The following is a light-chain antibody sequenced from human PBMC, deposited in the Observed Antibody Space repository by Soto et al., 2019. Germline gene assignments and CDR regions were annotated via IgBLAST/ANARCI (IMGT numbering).Light chain of an antibody. V-gene: IGKV1-39*01. CDR2: AAA. Sequence: DIQMTQSPSSLSAVVGDRVTITCRASQNINNYLNWYQQKPGKAPKLLIFAAANLEIGIPSRFSGSGSGTDFTLSISNLQPEDFATYFCQQTYVTPPWAFGQGTKVDIK. CDR1: QNINNY. J-gene: IGKJ1*01. CDR3: QQTYVTPPWA.